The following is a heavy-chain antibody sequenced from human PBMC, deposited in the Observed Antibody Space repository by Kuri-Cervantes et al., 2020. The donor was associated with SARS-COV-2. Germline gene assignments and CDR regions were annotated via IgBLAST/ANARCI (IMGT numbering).Heavy chain of an antibody. Sequence: SGPTLVKPTQTLTLTCTFSGFSLDTSGMRVNWIRQPPGKALEWLAHIFSNDEKSYSTSLKSRLTISKDTSKSQVVLTMTNMDPVDTATYYCARIDYGGNSWFDPWGQGTLVTVSS. D-gene: IGHD4-23*01. CDR3: ARIDYGGNSWFDP. CDR2: IFSNDEK. V-gene: IGHV2-26*01. J-gene: IGHJ5*02. CDR1: GFSLDTSGMR.